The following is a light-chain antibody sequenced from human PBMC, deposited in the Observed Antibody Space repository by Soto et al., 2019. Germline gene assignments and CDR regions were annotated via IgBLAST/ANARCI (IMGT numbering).Light chain of an antibody. CDR3: ATWDGSLPGEV. J-gene: IGLJ2*01. V-gene: IGLV1-51*01. CDR2: DNN. CDR1: SSNIGNNY. Sequence: QSVLTQSPSVSAAPGQKVTISCLGSSSNIGNNYVSWYQQLPGTAPKLLIYDNNKRPSGIPDRFSGSKSGTSGTLDITGLQTGDEADYYCATWDGSLPGEVFGGGTKVTVL.